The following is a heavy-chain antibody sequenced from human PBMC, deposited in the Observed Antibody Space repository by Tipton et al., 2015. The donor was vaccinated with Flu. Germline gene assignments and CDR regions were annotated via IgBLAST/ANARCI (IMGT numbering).Heavy chain of an antibody. D-gene: IGHD6-13*01. Sequence: TLSLTCTVSGVSLISHYWAWIRQPPGKGLEFIGDIFHSGSTSYNPSLKSRVTMSVDTSQNQFSLKLFSTTAADTAVYYCARGTAQYSSSWYYWGQGTLVTVSS. V-gene: IGHV4-59*11. J-gene: IGHJ4*02. CDR2: IFHSGST. CDR3: ARGTAQYSSSWYY. CDR1: GVSLISHY.